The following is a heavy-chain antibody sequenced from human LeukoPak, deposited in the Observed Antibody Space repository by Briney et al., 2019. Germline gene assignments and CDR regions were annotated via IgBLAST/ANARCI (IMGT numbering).Heavy chain of an antibody. CDR1: GFTFSSYE. CDR3: ARESLLVVATNNYYMDV. Sequence: GGSLRLSCAASGFTFSSYEMNWVRQAPGKGLEWVSYISSSGSTIYYADSVKGRFTISRDNAKNSLYLQMNSLRAEDTAVYYCARESLLVVATNNYYMDVWGKGTTVTISS. V-gene: IGHV3-48*03. CDR2: ISSSGSTI. J-gene: IGHJ6*03. D-gene: IGHD5-12*01.